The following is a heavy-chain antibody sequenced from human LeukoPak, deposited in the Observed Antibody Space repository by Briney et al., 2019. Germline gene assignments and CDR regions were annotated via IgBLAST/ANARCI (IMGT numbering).Heavy chain of an antibody. D-gene: IGHD1-26*01. CDR1: GGTFNSYA. Sequence: SVKVSCKASGGTFNSYAISWVRQAPGQGLEWMGGIIPMSDTANYPQKFRGRLTITADIPTSTVYMELSSLRSEDTAVYYCAREDDTGRYMGDVAFDIWGQGTRVTFSS. CDR2: IIPMSDTA. J-gene: IGHJ3*02. CDR3: AREDDTGRYMGDVAFDI. V-gene: IGHV1-69*06.